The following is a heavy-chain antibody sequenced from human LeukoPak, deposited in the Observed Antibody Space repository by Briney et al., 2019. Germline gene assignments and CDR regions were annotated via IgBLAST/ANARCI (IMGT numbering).Heavy chain of an antibody. J-gene: IGHJ6*03. Sequence: ASVKVSCKASGYTFTSYYMHWVRQAPGQGLEWMGIINPSGGSTSYAQKFQGRVTMTRDMSTSTVYMELSSLRSEDTAVYYCARTRWLLPSHYYYYMDVWGKGTTVTISS. D-gene: IGHD4-23*01. CDR2: INPSGGST. CDR1: GYTFTSYY. V-gene: IGHV1-46*01. CDR3: ARTRWLLPSHYYYYMDV.